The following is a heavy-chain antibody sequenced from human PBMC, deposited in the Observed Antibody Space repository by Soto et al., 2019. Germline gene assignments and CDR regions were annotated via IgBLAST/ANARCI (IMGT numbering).Heavy chain of an antibody. CDR3: ARELVSYYYGSGSSIGMDV. V-gene: IGHV1-69*08. CDR1: GGTFSSYT. CDR2: IIPILGIA. D-gene: IGHD3-10*01. J-gene: IGHJ6*02. Sequence: QVQLVQSGAEVKKPGSSVKVSCKASGGTFSSYTISWVRQAPGQGLEWMGRIIPILGIANYAQKFQGRVTITADKSTSTAYMELSSLRSEYTAVYYCARELVSYYYGSGSSIGMDVWGQGTTVTVSS.